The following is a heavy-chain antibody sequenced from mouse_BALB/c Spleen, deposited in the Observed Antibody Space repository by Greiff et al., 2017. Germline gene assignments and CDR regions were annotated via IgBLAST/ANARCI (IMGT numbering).Heavy chain of an antibody. J-gene: IGHJ4*01. CDR1: GFSLTNSG. V-gene: IGHV2-6-6*01. CDR2: IWGDGST. CDR3: ANHGYDAYYAMDY. Sequence: VQLQESGPGLVAPSQSLSITCTVSGFSLTNSGVHWVRQSPGKGLEWLGVIWGDGSTNYNSAFKSRLSISKDNSKSQVFLKMNSLQTDDTARYYCANHGYDAYYAMDYWGQGTSVTVSA. D-gene: IGHD2-2*01.